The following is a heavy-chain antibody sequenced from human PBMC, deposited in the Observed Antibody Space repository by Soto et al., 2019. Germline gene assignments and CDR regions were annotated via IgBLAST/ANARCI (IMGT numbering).Heavy chain of an antibody. D-gene: IGHD1-7*01. CDR3: AKEREDWNYVRYFDY. CDR1: GFSLSSYS. Sequence: PGGSLRLSCAASGFSLSSYSMNWVRQAPGKGPEWVSGLTAYSGMTFYADSVKGRFAISRDDSKNTLYLQMDSLTAEDTAVYYCAKEREDWNYVRYFDYWGKGALVTVSS. V-gene: IGHV3-23*01. CDR2: LTAYSGMT. J-gene: IGHJ4*02.